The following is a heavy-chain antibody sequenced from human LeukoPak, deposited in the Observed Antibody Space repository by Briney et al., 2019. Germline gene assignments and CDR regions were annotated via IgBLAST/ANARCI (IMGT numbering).Heavy chain of an antibody. CDR1: GFTFSSYA. CDR3: ARLKYCTNGVCYAGFDY. Sequence: GGSLRLSCAASGFTFSSYAMHWVRQAPGKGLEWVAVISYDGSNKYCADSVKGRFTISRDNSKNTLYLQMNSLRAEDTAVYYCARLKYCTNGVCYAGFDYWGQGTLVTVSS. J-gene: IGHJ4*02. D-gene: IGHD2-8*01. CDR2: ISYDGSNK. V-gene: IGHV3-30-3*01.